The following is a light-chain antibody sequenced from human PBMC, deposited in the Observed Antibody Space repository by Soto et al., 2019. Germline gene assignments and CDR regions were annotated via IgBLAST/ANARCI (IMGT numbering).Light chain of an antibody. CDR3: HQRQSWPRT. V-gene: IGKV3D-20*02. CDR2: DTS. J-gene: IGKJ1*01. CDR1: QRVSSSD. Sequence: VFTQSPVLLPFSSVERATLSCRASQRVSSSDLAWYQHKPGQAPRLLIYDTSNWATGIPARFSGSGSGTDFTLTINCLEPEDFAIYYCHQRQSWPRTFGQGTKVDIK.